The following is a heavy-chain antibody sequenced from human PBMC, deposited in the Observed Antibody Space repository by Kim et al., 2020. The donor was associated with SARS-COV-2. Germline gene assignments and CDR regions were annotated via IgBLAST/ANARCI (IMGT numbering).Heavy chain of an antibody. CDR3: AKDGYCSGGSCYVGVHDY. J-gene: IGHJ4*02. CDR2: ISGSGGST. CDR1: GFTFSSYA. Sequence: GGSLRLSCAASGFTFSSYAMSWVRQAPGKGLEWVSAISGSGGSTYYADSVKGRFTISRDNSKNTLYLQMNSLRAEDTAVYYCAKDGYCSGGSCYVGVHDYWGQGTLVTVSS. D-gene: IGHD2-15*01. V-gene: IGHV3-23*01.